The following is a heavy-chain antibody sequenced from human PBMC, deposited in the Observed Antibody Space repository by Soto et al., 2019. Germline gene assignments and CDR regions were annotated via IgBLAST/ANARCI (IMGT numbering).Heavy chain of an antibody. CDR1: GYTFTSYG. V-gene: IGHV1-18*01. CDR2: ISAYNGNT. Sequence: QVQLVQSGAEVKKPGASVKVSCKASGYTFTSYGISWVRQAPGQGLEWMGWISAYNGNTNYAQKLQGRVTMTTDTSTSTADMWLRILRSVDTAVHRWATEGPPSLNRGQATLVSVS. CDR3: ATEGPPSLN. J-gene: IGHJ4*02. D-gene: IGHD2-2*01.